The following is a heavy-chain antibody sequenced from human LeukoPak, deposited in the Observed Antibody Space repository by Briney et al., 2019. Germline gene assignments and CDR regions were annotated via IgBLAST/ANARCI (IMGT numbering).Heavy chain of an antibody. V-gene: IGHV4-59*01. D-gene: IGHD3-10*01. CDR3: ARDHSYYGSGYFYGMDV. CDR1: GGSISSYY. CDR2: IYYSGST. J-gene: IGHJ6*02. Sequence: SQTLSLACTVSGGSISSYYWSWIRQPPGKGLEWIGYIYYSGSTNYNPSLKSRVTIAVDKSKNQFSLKLSSVTAADTAVYYCARDHSYYGSGYFYGMDVRGQGTTVTAS.